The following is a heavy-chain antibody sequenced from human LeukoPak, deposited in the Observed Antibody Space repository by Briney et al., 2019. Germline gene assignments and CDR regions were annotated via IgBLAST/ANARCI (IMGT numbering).Heavy chain of an antibody. V-gene: IGHV1-69*13. Sequence: SVKVSCKASGGTFSSYAISWVRQAPGQGLEWMGGIIPIFGTANYAQKFQGRVTITADESTSTAYMELSSLRSEDTAVYYCARAPRLYDILTGSGFDYWGQGTLVTVSS. J-gene: IGHJ4*02. D-gene: IGHD3-9*01. CDR1: GGTFSSYA. CDR3: ARAPRLYDILTGSGFDY. CDR2: IIPIFGTA.